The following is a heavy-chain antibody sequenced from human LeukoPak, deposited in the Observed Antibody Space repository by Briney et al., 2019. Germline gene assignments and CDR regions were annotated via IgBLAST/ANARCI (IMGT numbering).Heavy chain of an antibody. CDR1: GFTFSDYY. CDR2: ISSSGSTI. CDR3: ARTIAAAVTHWFDY. J-gene: IGHJ4*02. Sequence: GGSLRLSCAASGFTFSDYYMSWIRQAPGKGLEWVSYISSSGSTIYYADSVKGRFTISRDNAKNSLYLQMNSLRAEDTAVYYCARTIAAAVTHWFDYWGQGTLVTVSS. V-gene: IGHV3-11*01. D-gene: IGHD6-13*01.